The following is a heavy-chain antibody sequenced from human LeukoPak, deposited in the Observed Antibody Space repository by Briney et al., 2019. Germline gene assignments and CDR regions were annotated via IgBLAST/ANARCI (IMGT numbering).Heavy chain of an antibody. CDR1: GGSFSGYY. Sequence: PSETLSLTCAVYGGSFSGYYWSWIRQPPGKGLEWIGEIYHSGSTNYNPSLKSRVTISVDKSKNQFSLKLSSVTAADTAVYYCARGIAYYDSSGSGAFDIWGQGTMVTVSS. J-gene: IGHJ3*02. D-gene: IGHD3-22*01. CDR3: ARGIAYYDSSGSGAFDI. V-gene: IGHV4-34*01. CDR2: IYHSGST.